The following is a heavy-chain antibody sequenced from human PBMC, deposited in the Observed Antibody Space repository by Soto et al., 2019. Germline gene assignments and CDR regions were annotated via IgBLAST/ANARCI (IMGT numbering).Heavy chain of an antibody. V-gene: IGHV4-4*07. CDR1: GGSINYYN. CDR2: IYSTGRA. CDR3: ARERTYQLSGDDALDV. Sequence: QVQLQESGPGLVKPSETLSLICIVSGGSINYYNWNWIRQPAGEGLEWIWRIYSTGRAYYNPSLKSRVTMSVDTSKNQVALKMTSVTAADTALYYCARERTYQLSGDDALDVWGQGTMLTVSS. J-gene: IGHJ3*01. D-gene: IGHD2-2*01.